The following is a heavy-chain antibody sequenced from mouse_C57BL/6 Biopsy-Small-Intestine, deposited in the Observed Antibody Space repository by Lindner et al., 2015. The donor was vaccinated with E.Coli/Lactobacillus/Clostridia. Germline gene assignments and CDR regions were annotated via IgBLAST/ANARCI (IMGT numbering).Heavy chain of an antibody. CDR3: VRRPFDY. J-gene: IGHJ2*01. CDR1: GYTFTGYW. CDR2: ILPGSDDT. Sequence: VQLQESGPELMKPGASVKLSRKATGYTFTGYWIDWVKQRPGHGLEWIGEILPGSDDTNFNEKFKGKATFTTETSSNTAYMQLSSLTTEDSAIYFCVRRPFDYWGQGTTLTVSS. V-gene: IGHV1-9*01.